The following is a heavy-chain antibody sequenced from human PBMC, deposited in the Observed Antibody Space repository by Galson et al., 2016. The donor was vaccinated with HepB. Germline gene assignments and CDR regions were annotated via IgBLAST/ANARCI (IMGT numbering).Heavy chain of an antibody. J-gene: IGHJ6*02. CDR1: GFTFSTYW. CDR3: ARARIITISGVFNHGMDV. D-gene: IGHD3-3*01. CDR2: INKDGREK. Sequence: SLRLSCAASGFTFSTYWMSWVRQAPGKGLEWVANINKDGREKYYVDSVKGRFTISRDNAKNSLYLQMNSLRAEDTALYYCARARIITISGVFNHGMDVWGQGTTVTVSS. V-gene: IGHV3-7*04.